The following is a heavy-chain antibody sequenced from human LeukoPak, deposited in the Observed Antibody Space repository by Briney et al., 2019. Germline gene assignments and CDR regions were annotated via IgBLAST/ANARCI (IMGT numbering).Heavy chain of an antibody. Sequence: GASVTVSCTASGGTFSSYAISWVRQAPGQGLEWMGGIIPIFGTANYAQKFQGRVTITADESTSTAYMELSSLRSEDTAVYYCARATWPTPYYYYGMDVWGQGTTVTVSS. V-gene: IGHV1-69*01. J-gene: IGHJ6*02. CDR2: IIPIFGTA. CDR3: ARATWPTPYYYYGMDV. CDR1: GGTFSSYA. D-gene: IGHD2-15*01.